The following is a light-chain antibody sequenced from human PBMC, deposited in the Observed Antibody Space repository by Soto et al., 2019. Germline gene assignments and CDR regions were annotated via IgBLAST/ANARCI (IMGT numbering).Light chain of an antibody. CDR3: QQYSSYWT. V-gene: IGKV1-5*01. CDR1: QSISSW. CDR2: DVS. J-gene: IGKJ1*01. Sequence: DIQMTQSPSTLSASVGDRVTITCRASQSISSWVAWYQQIPGKAPRLLIYDVSSLESGVPSRFSGSGSGTEFTLTISSLQPDDFATYYCQQYSSYWTFGQGTKVEFK.